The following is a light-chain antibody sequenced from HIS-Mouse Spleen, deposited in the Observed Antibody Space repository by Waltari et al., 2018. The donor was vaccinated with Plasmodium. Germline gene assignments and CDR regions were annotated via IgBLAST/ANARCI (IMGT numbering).Light chain of an antibody. CDR2: EDS. CDR1: PFPKKF. J-gene: IGLJ3*02. V-gene: IGLV3-10*01. Sequence: SYELPHPPPVPLSPAQTPRTTSPGNPFPKKFLFWYQQKTGQAPVLVIYEDSKRPPGIPERFSGSSSGTMATLTISGAQVEDEADYYCYSTDSSGNHRVFGGGTKLTVL. CDR3: YSTDSSGNHRV.